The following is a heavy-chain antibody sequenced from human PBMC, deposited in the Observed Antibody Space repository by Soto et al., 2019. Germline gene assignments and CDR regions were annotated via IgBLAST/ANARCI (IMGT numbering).Heavy chain of an antibody. J-gene: IGHJ4*02. D-gene: IGHD1-26*01. CDR2: ISSNSATI. Sequence: EVHLVESGGGVVQPGGSLRLSCAASGFSFSMYSMNWVRQAPGKGLEWVSYISSNSATISDTDSGRGRFTISRDNAKNSLYLQMNSLRDEDTAVYYCAREDILGTRSFYYWGQGTLVTVSS. CDR3: AREDILGTRSFYY. V-gene: IGHV3-48*02. CDR1: GFSFSMYS.